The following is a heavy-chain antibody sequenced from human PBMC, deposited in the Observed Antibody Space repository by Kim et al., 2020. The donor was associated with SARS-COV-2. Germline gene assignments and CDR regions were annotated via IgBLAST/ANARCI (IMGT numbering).Heavy chain of an antibody. CDR2: IKYHGNEK. CDR1: GFTFSSYW. Sequence: GGSLRLSCAASGFTFSSYWMTWVRQAPGRGLEWVANIKYHGNEKYYVDSVKGRFTISRDDAENSLYLQMNSLRPEHTAIYYCARSNAMDVWGQGTTVSVSS. CDR3: ARSNAMDV. J-gene: IGHJ6*02. V-gene: IGHV3-7*03.